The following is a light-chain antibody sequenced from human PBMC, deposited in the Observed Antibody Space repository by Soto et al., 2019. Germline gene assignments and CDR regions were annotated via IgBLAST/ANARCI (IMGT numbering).Light chain of an antibody. CDR1: DNDVGGYNY. J-gene: IGLJ1*01. V-gene: IGLV2-14*01. CDR3: SSYTSIATYV. CDR2: DVT. Sequence: QSVLTQPASVSGSPGQSITISCTGTDNDVGGYNYVSWYQQYPDKAPKLIIYDVTNRPSGVSMRFSGSKSGNTASLTISGLRPEDEADYYCSSYTSIATYVFXSGTKVTVL.